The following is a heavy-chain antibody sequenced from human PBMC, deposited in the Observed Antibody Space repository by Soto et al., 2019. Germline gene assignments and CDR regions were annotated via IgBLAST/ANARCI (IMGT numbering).Heavy chain of an antibody. V-gene: IGHV4-38-2*01. CDR2: IYHSGST. J-gene: IGHJ5*02. D-gene: IGHD2-2*02. Sequence: SETLSLTCAVSGYSISSGYYWGWIRQPPGKGLEWIGSIYHSGSTYYNPSLKSRVTISVDTSKNQFSLKLSSVTAADTAVYYCARGFLYPNWFDPWGQGTLVTV. CDR3: ARGFLYPNWFDP. CDR1: GYSISSGYY.